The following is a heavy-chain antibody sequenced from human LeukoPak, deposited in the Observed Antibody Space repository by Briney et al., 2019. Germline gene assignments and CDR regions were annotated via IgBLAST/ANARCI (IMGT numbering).Heavy chain of an antibody. J-gene: IGHJ4*02. CDR3: ARVRDYGDYVGVFDY. CDR1: GFTFSSYS. V-gene: IGHV3-21*01. D-gene: IGHD4-17*01. CDR2: ISSSSSYI. Sequence: PGGSLRLSXAASGFTFSSYSMNWVRQAPGKGLEWVSSISSSSSYIYYADSVKGRFTISRDNAKNSLYLQMNSLRAEDTAVYYCARVRDYGDYVGVFDYWGQGTLVTVSS.